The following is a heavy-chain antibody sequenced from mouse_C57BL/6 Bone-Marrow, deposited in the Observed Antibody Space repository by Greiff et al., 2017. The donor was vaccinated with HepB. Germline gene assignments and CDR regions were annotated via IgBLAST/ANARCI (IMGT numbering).Heavy chain of an antibody. J-gene: IGHJ2*01. V-gene: IGHV1-62-2*01. CDR2: FYPGSGSI. CDR3: ARHEEAIYYDYGGGYYFDY. D-gene: IGHD2-4*01. CDR1: GYTFTEYT. Sequence: QVQLQQSGAELVKPGASVKLSCKASGYTFTEYTIHWVKQRSGQGLEWIGWFYPGSGSIKYNEKFKDKATLTADKSSSTVYMELSRLTSEDSAVYFCARHEEAIYYDYGGGYYFDYWGQGTTLTVSS.